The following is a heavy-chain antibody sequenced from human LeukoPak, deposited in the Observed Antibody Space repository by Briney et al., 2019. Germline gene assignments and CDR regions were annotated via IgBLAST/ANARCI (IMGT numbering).Heavy chain of an antibody. CDR2: IKKDGSEK. J-gene: IGHJ4*02. D-gene: IGHD3-10*01. Sequence: GGSLRLSCAASGLPFSTYWMSWVRQAPGKGLEWVANIKKDGSEKYYVDSVKGRFTISRDNAKNSLYLQMNSLGAEDTAVYYCASQSSGLFAYWGQGTLVTVSS. CDR1: GLPFSTYW. CDR3: ASQSSGLFAY. V-gene: IGHV3-7*05.